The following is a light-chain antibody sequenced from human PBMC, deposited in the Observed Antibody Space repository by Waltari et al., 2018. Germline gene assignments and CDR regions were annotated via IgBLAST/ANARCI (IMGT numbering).Light chain of an antibody. V-gene: IGLV2-23*01. CDR3: CSFAAGSILV. CDR2: EGN. Sequence: QSALTQPASVSGSPGQSITISCTGTSSDVGTYHLVSWYQHHPDKAPKLIIYEGNKRPSGVSNRFSGSKSGNTASLTISGLQAEDEADYYCCSFAAGSILVFGGGTKLTVL. J-gene: IGLJ3*02. CDR1: SSDVGTYHL.